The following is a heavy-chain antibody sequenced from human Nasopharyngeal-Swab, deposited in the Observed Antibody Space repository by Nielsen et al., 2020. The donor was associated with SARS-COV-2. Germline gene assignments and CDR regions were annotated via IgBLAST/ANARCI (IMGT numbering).Heavy chain of an antibody. CDR2: LGYDGSNK. CDR3: ARGAAAGMGY. D-gene: IGHD6-13*01. V-gene: IGHV3-33*08. J-gene: IGHJ4*02. Sequence: GESLKISCAASGFTFSSYGMHWVRQAPGKGLEWVSVLGYDGSNKYYADSVNGRFTISRDNSKNTLYLQMNSLRAEDTAVYYWARGAAAGMGYWGQGTLVTVSS. CDR1: GFTFSSYG.